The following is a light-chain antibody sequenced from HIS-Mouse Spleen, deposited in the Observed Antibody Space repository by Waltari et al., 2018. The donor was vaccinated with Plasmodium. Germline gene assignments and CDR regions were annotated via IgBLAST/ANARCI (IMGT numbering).Light chain of an antibody. V-gene: IGKV1-13*02. CDR1: HGISSA. Sequence: IQLTQSPSSLSASVGDRVTITCRASHGISSALVWDQQKPGKAPKLLIYDASSLERGVPSRFSRRGAGTDFTLTISSLQPEDFATYYCQQFNSYPLTFGGGTKVEIK. CDR3: QQFNSYPLT. J-gene: IGKJ4*01. CDR2: DAS.